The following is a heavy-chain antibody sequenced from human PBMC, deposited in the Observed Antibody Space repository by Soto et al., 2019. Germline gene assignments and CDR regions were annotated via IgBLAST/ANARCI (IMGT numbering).Heavy chain of an antibody. J-gene: IGHJ3*02. Sequence: VQLVESGGGLVQPGRSLRLSCEASGFSFDKSGMHWVREIPGKGLEWVSGISYNSVVINYVDSVKGRFTIFRDNAKNSLYLQMNSLRPEDTALYYCTKRLSGFEIWGQGTMVTVSS. V-gene: IGHV3-9*01. D-gene: IGHD6-19*01. CDR2: ISYNSVVI. CDR1: GFSFDKSG. CDR3: TKRLSGFEI.